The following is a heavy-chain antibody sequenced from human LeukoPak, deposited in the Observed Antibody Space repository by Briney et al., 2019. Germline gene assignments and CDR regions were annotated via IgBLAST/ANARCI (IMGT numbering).Heavy chain of an antibody. J-gene: IGHJ3*02. Sequence: PSETLSLTCAVYGGSFSGYYWSWIRQPPGKGLEWIGEINHSGSTNYNPSLKSRVTISVDTSKNQFSLKLSSVTAADTAVYYCARWTQIAAAGRGAFDIWGQGTMVTVSS. CDR3: ARWTQIAAAGRGAFDI. D-gene: IGHD6-13*01. CDR2: INHSGST. V-gene: IGHV4-34*01. CDR1: GGSFSGYY.